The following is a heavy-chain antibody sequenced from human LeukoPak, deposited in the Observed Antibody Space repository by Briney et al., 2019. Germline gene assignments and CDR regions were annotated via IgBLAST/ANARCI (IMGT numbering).Heavy chain of an antibody. CDR1: GFIFSNYG. Sequence: GGSLRLSCAASGFIFSNYGMDWVRQAPGKGLEWVSSISSSSSYIHYADSVKGRFTISRDSARNSLYLQMSSLRAEDTAVYYCARDCSGGSCFLPGVYWGQGTLVTVSS. J-gene: IGHJ4*02. V-gene: IGHV3-21*01. CDR2: ISSSSSYI. D-gene: IGHD2-15*01. CDR3: ARDCSGGSCFLPGVY.